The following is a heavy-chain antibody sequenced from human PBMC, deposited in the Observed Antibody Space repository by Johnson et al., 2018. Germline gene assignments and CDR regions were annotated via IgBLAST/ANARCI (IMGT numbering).Heavy chain of an antibody. CDR3: AGMGYYGDNAFDS. J-gene: IGHJ3*02. Sequence: VQLVQSGGGVVQPGGSLRLSCAASGFTFSSYCMSWVRQAPGKGLEWVANIKQDGSEKYYVDSVKGRFTISRDNTNNTLYLQMYSLRTEVTAVFYCAGMGYYGDNAFDSWGQGTMVAVSS. CDR2: IKQDGSEK. V-gene: IGHV3-7*01. CDR1: GFTFSSYC. D-gene: IGHD4-17*01.